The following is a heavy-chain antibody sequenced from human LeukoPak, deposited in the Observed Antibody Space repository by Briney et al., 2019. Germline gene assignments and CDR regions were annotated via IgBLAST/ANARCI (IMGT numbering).Heavy chain of an antibody. J-gene: IGHJ4*02. V-gene: IGHV3-48*03. D-gene: IGHD5-18*01. CDR3: ARVSSTRYNFDY. CDR2: ITRSSSAI. CDR1: GFTFNTHE. Sequence: HSGGSLRLACAAYGFTFNTHEMKWVRQAPGKGLGRVSYITRSSSAIYYADSVKGRFTISRDNAKTSLYLQMNSLRAEDTAVYYCARVSSTRYNFDYWGQGALVTVSS.